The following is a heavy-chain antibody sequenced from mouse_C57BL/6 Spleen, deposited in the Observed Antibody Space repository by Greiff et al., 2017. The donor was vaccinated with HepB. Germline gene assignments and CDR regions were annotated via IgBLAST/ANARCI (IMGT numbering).Heavy chain of an antibody. CDR1: GYTFTDYE. Sequence: QVQLQQSGAELVRPGASVTLSCKASGYTFTDYEMHWVKQTPVHGLEWIGAIDPETGGTAYNQKFKGKAILTADKSSSTAYMELRSLTSEDSAVYYCTSGGRGGNYFDYWGQGTTLTVSS. CDR2: IDPETGGT. V-gene: IGHV1-15*01. J-gene: IGHJ2*01. CDR3: TSGGRGGNYFDY.